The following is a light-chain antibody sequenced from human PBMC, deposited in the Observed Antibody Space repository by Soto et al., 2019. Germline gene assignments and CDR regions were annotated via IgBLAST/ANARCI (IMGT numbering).Light chain of an antibody. CDR2: DVS. V-gene: IGLV2-11*01. Sequence: QSALTQPRSVSGSPGQSVTISCTGTSSDVGGYNYVSWYQQHPGKAPKLLIYDVSKRPSGVTDRFSGSKSGNTAALTISGLQAEDEADYYCCSYAVSYVVFGGGTKLTVL. J-gene: IGLJ2*01. CDR3: CSYAVSYVV. CDR1: SSDVGGYNY.